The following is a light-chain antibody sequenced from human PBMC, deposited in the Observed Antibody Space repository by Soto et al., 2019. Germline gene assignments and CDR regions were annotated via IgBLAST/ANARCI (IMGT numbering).Light chain of an antibody. V-gene: IGKV3-20*01. CDR2: GAS. Sequence: EMVLTQSPGTLSLSPGERATLSCRAIQSVSSSYLAWYQQKPGQAPRLLISGASSRATGIPDRFSGSGSGTDFTLTISRLEHEDFAIYYCQQYGNSPITFRRGTRLEIK. J-gene: IGKJ5*01. CDR3: QQYGNSPIT. CDR1: QSVSSSY.